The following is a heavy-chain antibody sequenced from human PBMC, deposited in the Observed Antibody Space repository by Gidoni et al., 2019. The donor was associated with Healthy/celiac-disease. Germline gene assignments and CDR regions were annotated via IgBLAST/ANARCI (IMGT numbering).Heavy chain of an antibody. J-gene: IGHJ6*02. CDR3: CSLEWHQYYGMDV. D-gene: IGHD3-3*01. V-gene: IGHV3-11*01. Sequence: QVQLVESGGGLVKPGGSLRLPCAASGFTFSDYYMRWICQAPGKGLEWVSYISSSGSTIYYAASVNGRCTISRDNAKNSLYLQMNSLRAEDTAVYYCCSLEWHQYYGMDVWGQGTTVTVSS. CDR2: ISSSGSTI. CDR1: GFTFSDYY.